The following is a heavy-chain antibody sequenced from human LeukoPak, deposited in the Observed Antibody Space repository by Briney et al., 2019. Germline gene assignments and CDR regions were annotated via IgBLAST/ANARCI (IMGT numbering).Heavy chain of an antibody. V-gene: IGHV3-7*01. J-gene: IGHJ4*02. CDR3: ARVPGFWSGYSYFDY. CDR2: IKQEGGEK. CDR1: GFTFSSYW. Sequence: GGSLRLSRAASGFTFSSYWMSWVRQAPGKGLEWVSNIKQEGGEKYYVDSVKGRFTISRDNAKNSLYLQMNSLRAADTAVCFCARVPGFWSGYSYFDYWGQGTLVTVSS. D-gene: IGHD3-3*01.